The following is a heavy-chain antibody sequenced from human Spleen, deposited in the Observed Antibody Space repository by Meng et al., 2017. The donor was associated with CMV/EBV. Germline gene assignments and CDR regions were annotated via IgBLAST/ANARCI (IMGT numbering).Heavy chain of an antibody. CDR2: ISGSSTVT. V-gene: IGHV3-23*01. CDR3: VKGWQQLGDS. CDR1: GFTFSSYS. D-gene: IGHD4-23*01. Sequence: GESLKISCAASGFTFSSYSMSWIRQAPGKGLQWVSSISGSSTVTYYADPVKGRFTNSRDNSNNTRHLQMNSLRADDTAVYYCVKGWQQLGDSWGQGTLVTVSS. J-gene: IGHJ4*02.